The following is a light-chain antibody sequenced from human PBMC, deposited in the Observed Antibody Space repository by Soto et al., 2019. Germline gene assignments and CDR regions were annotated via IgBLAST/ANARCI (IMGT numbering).Light chain of an antibody. V-gene: IGKV1-39*01. CDR3: QQSYSTPRT. CDR2: AAS. Sequence: DLQMSQSPSSLSASVGDRVTITCRASQSISRYLNWYQQKPGKAPKLVIHAASSLQSGVPSKFSGSGSGTDFTLTISSLQPEDFATYYCQQSYSTPRTFGQGTKVETK. CDR1: QSISRY. J-gene: IGKJ1*01.